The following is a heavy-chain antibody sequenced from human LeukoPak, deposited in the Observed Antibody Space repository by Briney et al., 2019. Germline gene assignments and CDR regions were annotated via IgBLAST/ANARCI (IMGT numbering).Heavy chain of an antibody. J-gene: IGHJ4*02. CDR1: GYTFTSYG. Sequence: ASVKVSCKASGYTFTSYGISWVRQAPGQGLEWMGWISAHNGNTNYAQKLQGRVTITTDTSTSTAYMELRSLRSDDTAVYYCASGSSSWDYFDYWGQGTLVTVSS. D-gene: IGHD6-13*01. V-gene: IGHV1-18*01. CDR2: ISAHNGNT. CDR3: ASGSSSWDYFDY.